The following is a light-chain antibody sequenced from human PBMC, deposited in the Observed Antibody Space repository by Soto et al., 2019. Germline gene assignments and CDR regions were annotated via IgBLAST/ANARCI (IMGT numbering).Light chain of an antibody. CDR3: QQFNDYPLT. J-gene: IGKJ4*01. Sequence: DIQLTQSPSLLSASVGDRVTITCRASQAISSYLAWYQQKPGKPPKLLIYGASTLQSDVPSRFSGSGSGTEFTLTVSSLQAEDSATYYCQQFNDYPLTFGGGTKVDIK. CDR1: QAISSY. CDR2: GAS. V-gene: IGKV1-9*01.